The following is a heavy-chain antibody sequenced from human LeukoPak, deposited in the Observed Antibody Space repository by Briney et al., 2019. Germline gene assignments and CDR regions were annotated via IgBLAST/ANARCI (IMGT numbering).Heavy chain of an antibody. J-gene: IGHJ6*03. Sequence: PGGSLRLSCAASGFTFSSYWMHWVRQAPGKGLVWFSRINSDGSSTSYADSVKGRFTISRDNAKNTLYLQMNSLRAEDTAVYYCAREGWELLPYYYYYMDVWGKGTTVTVSS. V-gene: IGHV3-74*01. CDR2: INSDGSST. D-gene: IGHD1-26*01. CDR3: AREGWELLPYYYYYMDV. CDR1: GFTFSSYW.